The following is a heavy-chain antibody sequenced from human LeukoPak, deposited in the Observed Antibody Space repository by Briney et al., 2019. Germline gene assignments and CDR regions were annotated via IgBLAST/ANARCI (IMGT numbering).Heavy chain of an antibody. CDR3: ARDQEIITGVLDYYGMDV. D-gene: IGHD1-20*01. CDR1: GGTFSSYA. CDR2: IIPIFGTA. J-gene: IGHJ6*02. Sequence: ASVKVSCKASGGTFSSYAISWVRQAPGQGLEWMGGIIPIFGTANYAQKFQGRVTMTRDTSTSTVYMELSSLRSEDTAVYYCARDQEIITGVLDYYGMDVWGQGTTVTVSS. V-gene: IGHV1-69*05.